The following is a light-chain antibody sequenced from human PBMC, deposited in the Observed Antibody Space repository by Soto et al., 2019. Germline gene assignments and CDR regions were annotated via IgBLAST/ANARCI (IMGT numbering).Light chain of an antibody. V-gene: IGLV2-14*03. CDR2: DVS. J-gene: IGLJ1*01. CDR3: SSYTSSSTLYV. CDR1: SSDVGGYNY. Sequence: QSALTQPTSVSGSPGHSITISYTGTSSDVGGYNYVSWYQHHPGKAPKLMICDVSDRPSGVSNRFSGSKSGNTASLTISGLQAEDEADYYCSSYTSSSTLYVFGTGTKVTVL.